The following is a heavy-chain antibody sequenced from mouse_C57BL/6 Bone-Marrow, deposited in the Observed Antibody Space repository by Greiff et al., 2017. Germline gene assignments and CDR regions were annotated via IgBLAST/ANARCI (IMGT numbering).Heavy chain of an antibody. CDR1: GFTFSSYG. D-gene: IGHD4-1*01. V-gene: IGHV5-6*02. J-gene: IGHJ4*01. CDR3: AKDGNCGPYYAMDY. CDR2: ISSGGSYT. Sequence: EVKVEESGGDLVKPGGSLKLSCAASGFTFSSYGMSWVRQTPDKRLEWVATISSGGSYTYYPDSVKGRFTIARDKAKNTLYLQMSSLKSEDTAMYYGAKDGNCGPYYAMDYWGQGTAVTVSS.